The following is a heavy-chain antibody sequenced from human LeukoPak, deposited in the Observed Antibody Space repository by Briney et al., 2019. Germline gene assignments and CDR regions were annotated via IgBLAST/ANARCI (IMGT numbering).Heavy chain of an antibody. Sequence: GGSLRLSCAASGFTFSTYSMSWVRQAPGKGLEWVSSIASSSSYIYHADSVKGRFTISRDNAKNSLYLQMNSLRAEDTAVYYCARDFFWSGYSVGYWGQGTLVTVSS. J-gene: IGHJ4*02. CDR1: GFTFSTYS. V-gene: IGHV3-21*01. CDR3: ARDFFWSGYSVGY. D-gene: IGHD3-3*01. CDR2: IASSSSYI.